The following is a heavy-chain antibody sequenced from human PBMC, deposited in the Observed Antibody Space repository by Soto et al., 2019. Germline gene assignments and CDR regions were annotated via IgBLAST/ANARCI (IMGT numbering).Heavy chain of an antibody. D-gene: IGHD2-2*01. Sequence: GGSLRLSCTASGFTFGDYAMSWFRQAPGKGPEWVGFIRSKAYGGTTEYTASVKGRFTISRDDSKSIAYLQMNSLKTEDTAVYYCTREVIVVVPAATRSYNWFDPWGQGTLVTVSS. J-gene: IGHJ5*02. CDR3: TREVIVVVPAATRSYNWFDP. CDR2: IRSKAYGGTT. V-gene: IGHV3-49*01. CDR1: GFTFGDYA.